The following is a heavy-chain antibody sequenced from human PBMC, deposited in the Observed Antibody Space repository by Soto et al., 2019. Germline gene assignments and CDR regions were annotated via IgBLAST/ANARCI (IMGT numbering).Heavy chain of an antibody. J-gene: IGHJ6*02. D-gene: IGHD4-17*01. CDR2: ISGSGGST. Sequence: GGSLRLSCAVSGFTFSSYAMSWVRQAPGKGLEWVSAISGSGGSTYYADSVKGRFTISRDNSKNTLYLQMNSLRAEDTAVYYCAKGDYGDNYYYGMDVWGQGTTVTVS. V-gene: IGHV3-23*01. CDR1: GFTFSSYA. CDR3: AKGDYGDNYYYGMDV.